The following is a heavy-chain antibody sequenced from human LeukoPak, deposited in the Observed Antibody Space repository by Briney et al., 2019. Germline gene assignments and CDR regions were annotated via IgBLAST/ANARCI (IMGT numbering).Heavy chain of an antibody. CDR2: TSAYNGNT. CDR1: GYTFTSYG. V-gene: IGHV1-18*01. CDR3: ARARGWGGATGWADY. Sequence: ASVKVSCKASGYTFTSYGISWVRQAPGQGLEWMGWTSAYNGNTNYAQKLQGRVTMTTDTSTSTAYMELRSLRSDDTAVYYCARARGWGGATGWADYWGQGTLVTVSS. D-gene: IGHD1-26*01. J-gene: IGHJ4*02.